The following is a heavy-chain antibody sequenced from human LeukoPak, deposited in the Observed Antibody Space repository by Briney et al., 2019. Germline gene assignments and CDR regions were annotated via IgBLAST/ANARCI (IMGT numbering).Heavy chain of an antibody. D-gene: IGHD3-10*01. CDR1: GGSISSGGYY. CDR3: ARDSVLRGEGLYYYGSGSGYYYYGMDV. Sequence: PSQTLSLTCTVSGGSISSGGYYWSWIRQHPGKGLEWIGYIYYSGSTYYNPSLKSRVTISVDTSKNQFSLKLSSVTAADTAVYYCARDSVLRGEGLYYYGSGSGYYYYGMDVWGQGTTVTVSS. J-gene: IGHJ6*02. CDR2: IYYSGST. V-gene: IGHV4-31*03.